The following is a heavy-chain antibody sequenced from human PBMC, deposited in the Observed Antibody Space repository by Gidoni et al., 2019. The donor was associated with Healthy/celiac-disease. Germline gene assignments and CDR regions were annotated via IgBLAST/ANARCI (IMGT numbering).Heavy chain of an antibody. Sequence: QVQLQESCPGLVKPSETLSLTCPVSGGSISSYYWSWIRQPQGKGLEWIGYIYYSGSTNYNPYLKSRVTISVDTSKNQFSLKLSYVTAADTAVYYCARQSSYGGDFDDFDYWGQGTLVTVSS. CDR1: GGSISSYY. J-gene: IGHJ4*02. D-gene: IGHD2-21*02. CDR3: ARQSSYGGDFDDFDY. CDR2: IYYSGST. V-gene: IGHV4-59*01.